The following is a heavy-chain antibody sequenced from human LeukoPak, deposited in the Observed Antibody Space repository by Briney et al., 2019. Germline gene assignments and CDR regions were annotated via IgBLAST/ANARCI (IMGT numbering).Heavy chain of an antibody. J-gene: IGHJ4*02. CDR3: ALGDPSSS. V-gene: IGHV3-66*01. CDR1: GFTVSANY. CDR2: VYSGGST. D-gene: IGHD6-13*01. Sequence: GGSLRLSCAASGFTVSANYMTWVRQAPGKGLEWVSVVYSGGSTYYADSVKGRFTISRDSSKNTLYLQMNSLRAEDTAVYYCALGDPSSSWGQGTLVTVSS.